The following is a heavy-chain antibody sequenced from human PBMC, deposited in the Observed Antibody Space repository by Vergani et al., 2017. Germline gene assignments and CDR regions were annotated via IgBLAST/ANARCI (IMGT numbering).Heavy chain of an antibody. CDR2: MNPNSGNT. CDR3: VRARRTGSADDCPRYYFDY. J-gene: IGHJ4*02. D-gene: IGHD2-21*02. CDR1: GYIFTSDD. Sequence: QVQLVQSGAEVKKPGASVRVSCKAFGYIFTSDDIDWVRQATGQGLEWMGWMNPNSGNTGYGQRSQGRVTITRDTSISTAYLGLSSLRAEDTAVYYCVRARRTGSADDCPRYYFDYWGQGTLVTVSS. V-gene: IGHV1-8*01.